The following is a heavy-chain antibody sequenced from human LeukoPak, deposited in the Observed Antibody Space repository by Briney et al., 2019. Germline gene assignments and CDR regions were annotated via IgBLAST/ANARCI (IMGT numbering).Heavy chain of an antibody. CDR3: ARRGISQGYYMDV. CDR1: GGSISSSSYY. V-gene: IGHV4-39*01. J-gene: IGHJ6*03. Sequence: PSETLSLTCTVSGGSISSSSYYWGWIRQPPGKGLEWIGYIYYSGSTYYNPSLKSRVTISVDTSKNQFSLKLSSVTAADTAVYYCARRGISQGYYMDVWGKGTTVTISS. D-gene: IGHD6-13*01. CDR2: IYYSGST.